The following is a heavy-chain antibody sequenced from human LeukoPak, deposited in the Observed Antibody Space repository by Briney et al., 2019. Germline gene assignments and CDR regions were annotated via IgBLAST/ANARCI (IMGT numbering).Heavy chain of an antibody. V-gene: IGHV3-74*01. Sequence: GGSLRLSCAASGFIVSSYWMHWVRQAPGKGLVWVSRIADDGSDTAYADSVKGRFTISRDDAKNTVYLQMNSLRAEDSAMYYCIRSGGWPGPWGQGTLVTVSS. J-gene: IGHJ5*02. CDR1: GFIVSSYW. CDR2: IADDGSDT. D-gene: IGHD6-19*01. CDR3: IRSGGWPGP.